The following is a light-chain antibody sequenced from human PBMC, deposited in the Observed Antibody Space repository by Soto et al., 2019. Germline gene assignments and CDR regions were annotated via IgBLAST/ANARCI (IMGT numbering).Light chain of an antibody. CDR1: SSDVGDRNY. J-gene: IGLJ3*02. CDR3: SSHGGINNVV. CDR2: EVT. V-gene: IGLV2-8*01. Sequence: QSALTQPASVSGSPGQSITISCTGTSSDVGDRNYVSWYQQHPGKAPKLMIYEVTKRPSGVPARFSGSKSGNTASLTVSGLQAEDEADYYCSSHGGINNVVFGGGTKLTVL.